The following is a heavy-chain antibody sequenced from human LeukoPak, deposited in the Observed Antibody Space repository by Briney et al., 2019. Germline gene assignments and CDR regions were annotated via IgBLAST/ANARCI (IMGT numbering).Heavy chain of an antibody. CDR1: GGSISSSSYY. V-gene: IGHV4-39*07. Sequence: SETLSLTCTVSGGSISSSSYYWGWIRQPPGKGLEWIGSIYHSGSTYYNPSLKSRVTISVDTSKNQFSLKLSSVTAADTAVYYCARSGDIVVVPAVGYYYMDVWGKGTTVTVSS. J-gene: IGHJ6*03. D-gene: IGHD2-2*01. CDR2: IYHSGST. CDR3: ARSGDIVVVPAVGYYYMDV.